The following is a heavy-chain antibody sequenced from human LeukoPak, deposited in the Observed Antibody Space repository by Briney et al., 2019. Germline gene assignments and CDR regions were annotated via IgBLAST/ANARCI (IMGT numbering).Heavy chain of an antibody. CDR2: ISISGTTI. J-gene: IGHJ6*03. CDR3: ARDYGDYEPGRHHYYYYYMDV. CDR1: GFMFSSFE. V-gene: IGHV3-48*03. D-gene: IGHD4-17*01. Sequence: GGSLRLSCAASGFMFSSFEMNWVRQAPGKGLEWVSYISISGTTIYYADSVKGRFTISRDNAKNSLYLQMNSLRAEDTAVYYCARDYGDYEPGRHHYYYYYMDVWGKGTTVTVSS.